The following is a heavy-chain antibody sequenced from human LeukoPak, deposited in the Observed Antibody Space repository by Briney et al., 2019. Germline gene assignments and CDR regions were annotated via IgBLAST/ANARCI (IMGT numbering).Heavy chain of an antibody. Sequence: GGSLRLSCAASGFTFSSYSMSWVRQAPGKGLEWVAFIRYDGSNKYYADSVKGRFTISRDNSKNMLYLQMNSLRAEDTAVYYCAKELSGGSCYWGQGTLVTVSS. CDR2: IRYDGSNK. V-gene: IGHV3-30*02. J-gene: IGHJ4*02. CDR1: GFTFSSYS. CDR3: AKELSGGSCY. D-gene: IGHD2-15*01.